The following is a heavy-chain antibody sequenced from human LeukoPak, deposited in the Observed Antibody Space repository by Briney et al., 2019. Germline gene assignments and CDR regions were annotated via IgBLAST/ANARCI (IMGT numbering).Heavy chain of an antibody. V-gene: IGHV4-34*01. CDR2: INHSGST. CDR1: GGSFSGYY. J-gene: IGHJ3*02. CDR3: ARSRGWLRENDAFDI. D-gene: IGHD5-12*01. Sequence: SSETLSLTCAVYGGSFSGYYWSWIRQPPGKGLEWIGEINHSGSTNYNPSLKGRVTISVDTSKNQFSLKLSSVTAADTAVYYCARSRGWLRENDAFDIWGQGTMVTVSS.